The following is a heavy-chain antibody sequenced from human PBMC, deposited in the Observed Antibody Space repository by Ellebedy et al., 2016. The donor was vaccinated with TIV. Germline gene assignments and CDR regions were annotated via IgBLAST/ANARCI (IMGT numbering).Heavy chain of an antibody. CDR2: IMIGSGKT. CDR1: GFTFSTST. V-gene: IGHV1-58*01. J-gene: IGHJ5*02. CDR3: AADRGRRVDQWFDP. Sequence: SVKVSXXASGFTFSTSTVQWVRQARGQRLEWIGWIMIGSGKTNYAQNFRERVTITRDVSTNTAYLELSSLTSDDTAVYYCAADRGRRVDQWFDPWGLGTQVSVSS. D-gene: IGHD1-1*01.